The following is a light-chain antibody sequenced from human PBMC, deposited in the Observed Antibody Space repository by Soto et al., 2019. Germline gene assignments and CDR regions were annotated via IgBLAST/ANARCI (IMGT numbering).Light chain of an antibody. CDR3: CSYATSSTYV. V-gene: IGLV2-23*01. Sequence: QSALTQPASVSGSPGQSIAISCTGTSSDVGSYNLVSWYQQHPGKAPKLMIYEDTRRPSGVSDCFSGSKSGNTASLTISGLQAEDEADYYCCSYATSSTYVFGTGTKVTVL. CDR1: SSDVGSYNL. CDR2: EDT. J-gene: IGLJ1*01.